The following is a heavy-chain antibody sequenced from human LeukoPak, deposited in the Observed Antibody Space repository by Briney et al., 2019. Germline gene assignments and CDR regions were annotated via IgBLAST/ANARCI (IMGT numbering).Heavy chain of an antibody. V-gene: IGHV3-21*01. CDR2: ISLDSSYI. CDR1: GFTFNTYN. J-gene: IGHJ4*02. D-gene: IGHD6-25*01. CDR3: ARDHAALRYYFDY. Sequence: GGSLRLSCAASGFTFNTYNMNWVRQAPGKGLEWVSSISLDSSYIYYADSVKGRFTVSRDNAKSSLYLQMSSLRAEDTAVYYCARDHAALRYYFDYWGQGTLITVSS.